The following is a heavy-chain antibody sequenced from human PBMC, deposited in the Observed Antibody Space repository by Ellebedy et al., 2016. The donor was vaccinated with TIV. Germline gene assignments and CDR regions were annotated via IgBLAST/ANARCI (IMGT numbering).Heavy chain of an antibody. D-gene: IGHD6-19*01. CDR3: ASSSGDDY. Sequence: SETLSLXCTVSGGSISSSSYYWGWIRQPPGKGLEWIGSIYYSGSTYYNPSLKSRVTISVDTSKNQFSLKLSSVTAADTAVYYCASSSGDDYWGQGTLVTVSS. CDR2: IYYSGST. J-gene: IGHJ4*02. CDR1: GGSISSSSYY. V-gene: IGHV4-39*07.